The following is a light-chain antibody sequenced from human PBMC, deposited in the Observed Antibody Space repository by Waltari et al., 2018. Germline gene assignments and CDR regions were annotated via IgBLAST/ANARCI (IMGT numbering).Light chain of an antibody. CDR3: QPYDNLPLT. Sequence: DIQMTQSPSSLSASVGHRVTITCQASRDINIYLNWYQQKPGKAPNLLIYEASKLETGVPSRFSGSGSGTDFTFTISILQPEDIATYYCQPYDNLPLTFGHGTRLEIK. J-gene: IGKJ5*01. CDR1: RDINIY. CDR2: EAS. V-gene: IGKV1-33*01.